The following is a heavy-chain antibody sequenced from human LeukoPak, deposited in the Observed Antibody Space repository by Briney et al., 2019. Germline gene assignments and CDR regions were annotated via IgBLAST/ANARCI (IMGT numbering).Heavy chain of an antibody. J-gene: IGHJ4*02. CDR2: INTDGSTT. V-gene: IGHV3-74*01. CDR3: AKQDTLYDILTGFVDY. Sequence: GGSLRLSCAASGFTFSSHWMHWVRQAPGKGLVWVSRINTDGSTTNYADSVKGRFTVSRDNAKNTLYLQMNSLRAEDTAVYYCAKQDTLYDILTGFVDYWGQGTLVTVSS. CDR1: GFTFSSHW. D-gene: IGHD3-9*01.